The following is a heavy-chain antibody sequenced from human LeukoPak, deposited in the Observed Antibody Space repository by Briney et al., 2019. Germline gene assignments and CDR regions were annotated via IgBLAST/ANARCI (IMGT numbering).Heavy chain of an antibody. J-gene: IGHJ6*03. CDR2: SSSGSTI. CDR1: GFTFSNYS. Sequence: GGSLRLSCPASGFTFSNYSMNWLRQAPGKGLDGVSYSSSGSTIYYADSVKGRFTISRDNAKNSLYLQMNSLRAEDTAVHYCARAIIKDYYYYMDVWGKGTTVTVSS. V-gene: IGHV3-48*04. CDR3: ARAIIKDYYYYMDV.